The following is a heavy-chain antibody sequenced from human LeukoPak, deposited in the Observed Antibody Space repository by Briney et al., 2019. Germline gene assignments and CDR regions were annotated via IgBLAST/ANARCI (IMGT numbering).Heavy chain of an antibody. D-gene: IGHD4-17*01. CDR1: GGSFSGYY. Sequence: PSETLSLTCAVYGGSFSGYYWSWIRQPPGKGLEWIGYIYYSGSTNYNPSLKSRVTISVDTSKNQFSLKLSSVTAADTAVYYCARLRYTSFDYWGQGTLVTVSS. CDR2: IYYSGST. V-gene: IGHV4-59*01. CDR3: ARLRYTSFDY. J-gene: IGHJ4*02.